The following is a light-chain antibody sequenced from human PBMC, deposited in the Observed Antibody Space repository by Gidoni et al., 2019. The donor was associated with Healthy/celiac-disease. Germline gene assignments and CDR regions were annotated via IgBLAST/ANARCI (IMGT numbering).Light chain of an antibody. V-gene: IGKV1-27*01. Sequence: NQMTPAPSSLSASVGEKVPIPCRASQGISKYLTWYQQKPGKVPKLLIYAASTLQSGVPSRFSGSGSGTDFTLTISSLQPEDVATYYCQQYNSAPCTFGPGTKVDIK. CDR1: QGISKY. CDR3: QQYNSAPCT. J-gene: IGKJ3*01. CDR2: AAS.